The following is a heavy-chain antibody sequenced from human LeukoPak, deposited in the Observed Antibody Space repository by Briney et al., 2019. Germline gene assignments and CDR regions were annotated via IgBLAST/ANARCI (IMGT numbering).Heavy chain of an antibody. CDR3: ARDRGDYGDCHDY. D-gene: IGHD4-17*01. V-gene: IGHV3-7*01. J-gene: IGHJ4*02. CDR2: IKQDGREK. CDR1: GLTFSRSW. Sequence: GGSLRLSCAASGLTFSRSWMSWVRQTPGRGLEWVANIKQDGREKYYVDSVKGRFTISRDNAKNSLYLQMNSVRAEDTAVYYCARDRGDYGDCHDYWGQGTLVTVSS.